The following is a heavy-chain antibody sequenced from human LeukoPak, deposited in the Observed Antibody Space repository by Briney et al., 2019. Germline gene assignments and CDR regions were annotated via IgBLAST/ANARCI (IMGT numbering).Heavy chain of an antibody. CDR2: INPNSGGT. J-gene: IGHJ4*02. CDR3: ARDAGGSYYFDS. D-gene: IGHD1-26*01. CDR1: GYTFTGYY. V-gene: IGHV1-2*02. Sequence: RASVKVSCKASGYTFTGYYMHWVRQAPGQGLEWMGWINPNSGGTNYAQKFQGRVTMTRDTSISTAYMELSRLRSDDTAVYYCARDAGGSYYFDSWGQGTLVTVSS.